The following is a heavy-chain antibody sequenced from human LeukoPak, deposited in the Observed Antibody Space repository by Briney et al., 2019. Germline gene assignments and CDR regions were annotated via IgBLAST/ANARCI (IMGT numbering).Heavy chain of an antibody. J-gene: IGHJ4*02. D-gene: IGHD2-21*01. CDR3: ANLNLIPGEDYFDY. V-gene: IGHV4-39*01. CDR1: GGSISSSSYY. Sequence: SETLSLTCTVSGGSISSSSYYWGWIRQPPGKGLEWIGSIYYSGSTYYNPSLKSRVTISVDTSKNQFSLKLSSVTAADTAVYYCANLNLIPGEDYFDYWGQGTLVSVSS. CDR2: IYYSGST.